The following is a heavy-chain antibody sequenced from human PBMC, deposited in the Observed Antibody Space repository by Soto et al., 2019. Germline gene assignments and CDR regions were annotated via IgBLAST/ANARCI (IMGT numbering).Heavy chain of an antibody. D-gene: IGHD3-9*01. Sequence: GGSLRLSCAASGFTFGSHAMSWVRQAPGQGLEWVSSIRDSRGSTYYADSVKGRFTVSRDLSKNTLFLQMNGVRAEDTAVYYCVKPFKPYDENTGYLAFDIWGQGTMVTV. CDR2: IRDSRGST. CDR3: VKPFKPYDENTGYLAFDI. CDR1: GFTFGSHA. V-gene: IGHV3-23*01. J-gene: IGHJ3*02.